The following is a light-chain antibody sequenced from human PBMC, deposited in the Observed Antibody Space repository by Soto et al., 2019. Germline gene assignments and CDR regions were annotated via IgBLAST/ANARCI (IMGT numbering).Light chain of an antibody. CDR1: ESLLHSNGYNY. J-gene: IGKJ2*01. CDR3: MQALKTFT. V-gene: IGKV2-28*01. Sequence: DIVMTQSPLSLPVTPGEPASISCRSSESLLHSNGYNYLDWYLQKPGQSPQLLIYLGSNRASGVPDRFSGSGSGTDFTLKISRVEAEDVGVYYCMQALKTFTFGQGTKLEIK. CDR2: LGS.